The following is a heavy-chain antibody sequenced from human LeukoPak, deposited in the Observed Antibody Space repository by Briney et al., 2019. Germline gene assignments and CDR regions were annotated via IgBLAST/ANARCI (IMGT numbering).Heavy chain of an antibody. CDR1: GYTFTSYG. Sequence: ASVKVSCKASGYTFTSYGISWVRQAPGQGLEWMGWISAYNGNTNYAQKLQGRVTMTTDTSTSTAYMELRSLRSEDTAVYYCARDLRIAVAGTHNDAFDIWGQGTMVTVSS. D-gene: IGHD6-19*01. CDR2: ISAYNGNT. J-gene: IGHJ3*02. CDR3: ARDLRIAVAGTHNDAFDI. V-gene: IGHV1-18*01.